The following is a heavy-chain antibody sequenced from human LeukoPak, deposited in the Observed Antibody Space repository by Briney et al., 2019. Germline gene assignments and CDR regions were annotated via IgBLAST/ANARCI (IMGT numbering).Heavy chain of an antibody. D-gene: IGHD3-9*01. CDR1: GGSISSSSYY. V-gene: IGHV4-39*07. Sequence: PSETLSLTCTVSGGSISSSSYYWGWIRQPPGKGLEWIGSAYYSGSTYYNPSLKSRVTISVHTSKNQFSLKLSSVTAADTAVYYCARLTGYSSESWFDPWGQGTLVTVSS. CDR3: ARLTGYSSESWFDP. CDR2: AYYSGST. J-gene: IGHJ5*02.